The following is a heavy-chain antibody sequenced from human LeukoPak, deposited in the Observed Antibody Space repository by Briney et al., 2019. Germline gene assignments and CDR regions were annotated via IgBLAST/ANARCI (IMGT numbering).Heavy chain of an antibody. J-gene: IGHJ3*02. CDR2: INHSGST. D-gene: IGHD2-2*01. CDR3: ARRPLSTSQAFDT. V-gene: IGHV4-34*01. Sequence: SETMSLTCAVYGGSFSGYYWSWIRQPPGKGLEWIGEINHSGSTNYNPSLKSRVTISVDTPKNQFSLKLGSVTAADTAVYYCARRPLSTSQAFDTWGQGTMVTVSS. CDR1: GGSFSGYY.